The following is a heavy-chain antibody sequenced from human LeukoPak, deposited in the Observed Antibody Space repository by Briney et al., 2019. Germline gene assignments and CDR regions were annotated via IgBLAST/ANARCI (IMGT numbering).Heavy chain of an antibody. V-gene: IGHV3-33*01. CDR3: ARAVDTAMGFVDY. D-gene: IGHD5-18*01. Sequence: PGRSLRLSCAASGFTFSSYGMHWVRQAPGKGLGWVAVIWYDGSNKYYADSVKGRFTTSRDNSKNTLYLQMNSLRAEDTAVYYCARAVDTAMGFVDYWGQGTLVTVSS. J-gene: IGHJ4*02. CDR1: GFTFSSYG. CDR2: IWYDGSNK.